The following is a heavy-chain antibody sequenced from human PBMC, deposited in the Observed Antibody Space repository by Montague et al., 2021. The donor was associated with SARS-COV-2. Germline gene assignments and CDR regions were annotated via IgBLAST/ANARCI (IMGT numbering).Heavy chain of an antibody. CDR2: ISPSGRSI. D-gene: IGHD2/OR15-2a*01. CDR1: GFTFSSYE. V-gene: IGHV3-48*03. CDR3: AIWAFFGAFDI. J-gene: IGHJ3*02. Sequence: SLRLSCAASGFTFSSYEMNWVRQAPGKGLEWVSHISPSGRSIDYADSVKGRLTISRDNAKNSLSLQMNSLRGDDTAVYYCAIWAFFGAFDIWGQGTTVTVSS.